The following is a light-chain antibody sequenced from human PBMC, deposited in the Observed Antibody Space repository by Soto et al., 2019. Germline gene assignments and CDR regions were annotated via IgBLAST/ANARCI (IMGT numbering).Light chain of an antibody. V-gene: IGLV2-14*01. Sequence: QSALTQPASVSGSPGQSITISCTGTSSDVGGYNYVSWYQQHPGTAHKLMIYDVSNRPSGVSNRFSGSKSGNTASLTISVLQAEDEADYYCSSYTSSSTVVFGGGTKLTVL. CDR3: SSYTSSSTVV. CDR2: DVS. J-gene: IGLJ2*01. CDR1: SSDVGGYNY.